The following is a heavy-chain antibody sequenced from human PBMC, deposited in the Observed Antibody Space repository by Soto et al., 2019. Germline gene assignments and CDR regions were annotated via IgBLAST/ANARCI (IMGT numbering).Heavy chain of an antibody. CDR2: IPSDGRDV. V-gene: IGHV3-74*01. CDR1: GFNFRDFW. Sequence: GGSLRLSCEASGFNFRDFWMHWVRQPPGKGPEWVSNIPSDGRDVSYADSVRGRFTISRDDARNTLYLQMSDLRVEDTAIYYCTRDDSGLGIDYWGQGTQVTSPQ. D-gene: IGHD1-26*01. CDR3: TRDDSGLGIDY. J-gene: IGHJ4*02.